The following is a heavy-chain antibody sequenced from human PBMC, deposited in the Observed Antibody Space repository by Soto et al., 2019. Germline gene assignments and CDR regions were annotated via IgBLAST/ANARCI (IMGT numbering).Heavy chain of an antibody. V-gene: IGHV3-74*01. J-gene: IGHJ3*01. D-gene: IGHD3-9*01. CDR2: ISTDGTTT. CDR3: ARMITDWYAFDV. Sequence: HPGGSLRLSCAASGFTFSSYRMRWVRQAPGKGLLWVSSISTDGTTTSYADSVRGRFTVSRDNARNTLYLQMNSLRDEDTAVYFCARMITDWYAFDVWGPGTTVTVSS. CDR1: GFTFSSYR.